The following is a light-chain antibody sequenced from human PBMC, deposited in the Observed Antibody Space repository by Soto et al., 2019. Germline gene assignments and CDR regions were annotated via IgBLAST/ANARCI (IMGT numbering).Light chain of an antibody. V-gene: IGLV2-14*01. J-gene: IGLJ1*01. Sequence: QSALTQPASVSGSPGQSITLSCTGTSSDVGAYDSVPWYQQHPGKVPKLIIFEVTNRPSGVSSRFSGSKSGNTASLTISGLQTEDEAHFFCTSYTGSSTLVFGTGTKLTVL. CDR1: SSDVGAYDS. CDR3: TSYTGSSTLV. CDR2: EVT.